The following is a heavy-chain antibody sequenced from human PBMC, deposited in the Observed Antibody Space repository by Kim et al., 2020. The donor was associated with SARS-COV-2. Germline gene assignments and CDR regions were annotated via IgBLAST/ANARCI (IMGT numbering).Heavy chain of an antibody. V-gene: IGHV3-9*01. D-gene: IGHD3-16*01. CDR1: GFTFGDYA. CDR3: SKDLVRTFGGGCLGYYGMDV. CDR2: ISWDSGGI. Sequence: GGSLRLSCAASGFTFGDYAMHWVRQAPGKGLEWVAGISWDSGGICYADSVKGRFTISRDNAKNSLYLQMNSLRAEDTALYYCSKDLVRTFGGGCLGYYGMDVWRQRTTVT. J-gene: IGHJ6*01.